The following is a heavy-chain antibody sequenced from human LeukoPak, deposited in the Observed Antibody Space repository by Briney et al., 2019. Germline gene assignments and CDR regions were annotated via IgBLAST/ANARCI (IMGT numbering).Heavy chain of an antibody. V-gene: IGHV3-21*01. CDR2: ISSSSSYI. J-gene: IGHJ4*02. CDR3: ARDPYTAMDSFDY. Sequence: GGSLRLSCAASGFTFSSYSMNWVRQAPGKGLEWVSSISSSSSYIYYADSVKGRFTICRDNAKNSLYLQMNSLRAEDTAVYYCARDPYTAMDSFDYWGQGTLVTVSS. CDR1: GFTFSSYS. D-gene: IGHD5-18*01.